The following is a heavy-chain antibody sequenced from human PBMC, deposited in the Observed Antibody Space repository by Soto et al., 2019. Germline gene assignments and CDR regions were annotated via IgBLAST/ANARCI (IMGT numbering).Heavy chain of an antibody. CDR2: IYYSGST. CDR3: ARHGVAAAGTRVIDY. V-gene: IGHV4-39*01. D-gene: IGHD6-13*01. Sequence: SETLSLTCTVSGGSISSSSYYWGWIRQPPGKGLEWIGSIYYSGSTYYNPSLKSRVTISVDTSKNQFSLKLSSVTAADTAVYYCARHGVAAAGTRVIDYWGQGTLVTVSS. J-gene: IGHJ4*02. CDR1: GGSISSSSYY.